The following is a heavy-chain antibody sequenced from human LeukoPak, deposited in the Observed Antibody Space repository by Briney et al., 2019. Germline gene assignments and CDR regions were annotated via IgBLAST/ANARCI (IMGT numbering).Heavy chain of an antibody. D-gene: IGHD4-17*01. J-gene: IGHJ4*02. CDR3: ARENGDTTFDY. Sequence: SETLSLTCTVSGGSINNYYWSWFRQPAGKGLEWIGRIYASGSTNYNPSLKSRVTISVDKSKNQVSLNLSSVTAADTAVYYCARENGDTTFDYWGQGTLVTVSS. CDR2: IYASGST. CDR1: GGSINNYY. V-gene: IGHV4-4*07.